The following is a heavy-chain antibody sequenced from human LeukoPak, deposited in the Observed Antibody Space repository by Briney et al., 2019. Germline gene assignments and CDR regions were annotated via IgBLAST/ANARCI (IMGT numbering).Heavy chain of an antibody. D-gene: IGHD7-27*01. V-gene: IGHV3-30*18. J-gene: IGHJ4*02. CDR2: ISYDGNDK. CDR3: AKDWGNWGYGYYFDH. CDR1: GPTFRTYG. Sequence: GRSHRPAYPAAGPTFRTYGTRWARQPPSKGLEWEAFISYDGNDKYYADSVKGRFTISRDNSKNTLYLEMNSLRPEDTAIYYCAKDWGNWGYGYYFDHWGQGTLVTVSS.